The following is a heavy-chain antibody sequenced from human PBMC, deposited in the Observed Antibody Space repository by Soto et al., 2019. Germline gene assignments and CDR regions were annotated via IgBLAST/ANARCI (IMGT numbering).Heavy chain of an antibody. D-gene: IGHD4-4*01. CDR2: IYHSGST. J-gene: IGHJ4*02. CDR3: ARYSNYGLNFDY. V-gene: IGHV4-30-2*01. Sequence: SETLSLTCAVSGFSISSGGYSWSWIRQPPGKGLEWIGYIYHSGSTYYNPSLKSRVTISVDRSKNQFSLKLSSVTAADTAVYYCARYSNYGLNFDYWGQGTLVTVSS. CDR1: GFSISSGGYS.